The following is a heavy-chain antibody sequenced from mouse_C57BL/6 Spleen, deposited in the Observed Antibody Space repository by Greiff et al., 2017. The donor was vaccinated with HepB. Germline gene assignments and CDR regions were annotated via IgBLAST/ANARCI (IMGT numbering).Heavy chain of an antibody. CDR2: IYPGNSDT. CDR3: TRKTAYDYDGGFAY. CDR1: GYTFTSYW. Sequence: VHVKQSGTVLARPGASVKMSCKTSGYTFTSYWMHWVKQRPGQGLEWIGAIYPGNSDTSYNQKFKGKAKLTAVTSASTAYMELSSLTNEDSAVYYCTRKTAYDYDGGFAYWGQGTLVTVSA. V-gene: IGHV1-5*01. J-gene: IGHJ3*01. D-gene: IGHD2-4*01.